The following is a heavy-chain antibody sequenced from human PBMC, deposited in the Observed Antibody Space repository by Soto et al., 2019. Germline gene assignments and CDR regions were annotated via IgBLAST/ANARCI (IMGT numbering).Heavy chain of an antibody. CDR2: IYYSGST. Sequence: PSETLSLTCTVSGGSISSSSYYWGWIRQPPGKGLEWIGSIYYSGSTYYNPSLKSRVTISVDTSKNQFSLKLSSVTAADTAVYYCASDYYSKNFDCWGQGTLVTVSS. V-gene: IGHV4-39*01. J-gene: IGHJ4*02. CDR3: ASDYYSKNFDC. CDR1: GGSISSSSYY. D-gene: IGHD4-4*01.